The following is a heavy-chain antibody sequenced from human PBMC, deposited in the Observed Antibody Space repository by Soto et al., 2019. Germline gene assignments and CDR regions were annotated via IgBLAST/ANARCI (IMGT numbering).Heavy chain of an antibody. J-gene: IGHJ4*02. CDR1: GFTVSSNY. CDR3: ARGSYGRYYFDY. CDR2: IYSGGST. V-gene: IGHV3-53*02. D-gene: IGHD1-26*01. Sequence: EVQLVETGGGLIQPGGSLRLSCAASGFTVSSNYMSWVRQAPGKGLEWVSVIYSGGSTYYEDSVKGRFIISRDNSKNTLYLQMNSLRDEDTAVYYCARGSYGRYYFDYWGQGTLVTVSS.